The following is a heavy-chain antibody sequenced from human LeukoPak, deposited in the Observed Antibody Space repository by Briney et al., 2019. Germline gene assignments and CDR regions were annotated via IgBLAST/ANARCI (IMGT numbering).Heavy chain of an antibody. J-gene: IGHJ6*02. CDR2: INHSGST. D-gene: IGHD3-3*01. CDR3: ARQRTYYDFWSGDYYYYGMDV. V-gene: IGHV4-34*01. Sequence: SETLSLTCAVYGGSLSGYYWSWIRQPPGKGLEWIGEINHSGSTNYNPSLKSRVTISVDTSKNQFSLKLSSVTAADTAVYYCARQRTYYDFWSGDYYYYGMDVWGQGTTVTVSS. CDR1: GGSLSGYY.